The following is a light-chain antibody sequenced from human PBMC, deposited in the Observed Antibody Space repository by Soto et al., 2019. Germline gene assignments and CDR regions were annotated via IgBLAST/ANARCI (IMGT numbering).Light chain of an antibody. Sequence: EIVMTQSPATLSVYPGERATLSCRASQSVKTNLAWYQQKPGQAPRLLIYDTSTRASGVPARFSGSGSGTEFTLTISSLQSEDFAVFYCQHYGNSPLTFGQGTKVDIK. J-gene: IGKJ1*01. CDR1: QSVKTN. V-gene: IGKV3D-15*01. CDR3: QHYGNSPLT. CDR2: DTS.